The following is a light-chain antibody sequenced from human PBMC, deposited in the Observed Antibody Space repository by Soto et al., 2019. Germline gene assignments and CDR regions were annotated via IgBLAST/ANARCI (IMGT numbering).Light chain of an antibody. CDR3: ATWDDSLNGPV. J-gene: IGLJ3*02. V-gene: IGLV1-44*01. Sequence: QSVLTQPPSASGPPGQRVTISCSGSSSNIGTNTVNWYQHLPGTAPKLLMYSNNQRPSGVPDRFSGSKSGTSASLDISGLQSEDEADFYCATWDDSLNGPVFGGGTKVTVL. CDR1: SSNIGTNT. CDR2: SNN.